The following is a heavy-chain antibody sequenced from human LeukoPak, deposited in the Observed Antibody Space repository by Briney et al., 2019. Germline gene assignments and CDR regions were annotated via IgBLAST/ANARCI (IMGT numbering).Heavy chain of an antibody. CDR2: IFYSGST. J-gene: IGHJ4*02. Sequence: NPSETLSLTCTVSGASITSYYWSWIRQPPGKGLEWAGYIFYSGSTNCNPSLKNRVTISIDTSRNLVSLRLSSVTAADTAVYYCARHSPVGYSNAWYYFDYWGQGTPVTVSS. CDR3: ARHSPVGYSNAWYYFDY. V-gene: IGHV4-59*08. D-gene: IGHD1-26*01. CDR1: GASITSYY.